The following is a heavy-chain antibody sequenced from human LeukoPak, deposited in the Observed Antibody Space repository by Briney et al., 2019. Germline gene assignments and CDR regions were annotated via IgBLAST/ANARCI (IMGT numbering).Heavy chain of an antibody. CDR3: AKDGGPLRQWLDY. CDR2: ISYDGSNK. CDR1: GFTFSSYA. V-gene: IGHV3-30-3*01. J-gene: IGHJ4*02. Sequence: GGSLRLSCAASGFTFSSYAMHWVRQAPGKGLEWVAVISYDGSNKYYADSMKGRFTISRDNSKNTLYLQMNSLRAEDTAVYYCAKDGGPLRQWLDYWGQGTLVTVSS. D-gene: IGHD6-19*01.